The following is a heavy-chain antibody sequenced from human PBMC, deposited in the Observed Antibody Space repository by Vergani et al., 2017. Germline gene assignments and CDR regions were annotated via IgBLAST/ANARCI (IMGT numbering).Heavy chain of an antibody. CDR3: TTCCRGGSCLTEGRV. Sequence: EVQLVESGGGLVQPGGSLKLSCAASGFSFSGSAMHWVRQASGKGLEWVGRIRSKRNTYATAYAASVKGRFTISRDESKNTAYLQMNSLKTEDTAVYYCTTCCRGGSCLTEGRVWGQGTLVTVSS. CDR2: IRSKRNTYAT. V-gene: IGHV3-73*02. CDR1: GFSFSGSA. D-gene: IGHD2-15*01. J-gene: IGHJ4*02.